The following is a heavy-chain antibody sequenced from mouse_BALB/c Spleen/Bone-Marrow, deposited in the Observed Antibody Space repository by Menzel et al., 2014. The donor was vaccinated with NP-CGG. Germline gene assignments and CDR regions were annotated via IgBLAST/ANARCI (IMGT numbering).Heavy chain of an antibody. V-gene: IGHV5-17*02. CDR3: LRECGVRRGVYFDY. CDR1: GFTFSNFG. CDR2: ISGGSSAI. Sequence: DVMLVESGGGLVQPGGSRKLSCAASGFTFSNFGMHWVRQSPEKGLEWVAYISGGSSAINYADTVKGRFTISRDNPKNTLFQPMPILRSEAAAIYCCLRECGVRRGVYFDYWGQATALKVSS. J-gene: IGHJ2*01. D-gene: IGHD2-14*01.